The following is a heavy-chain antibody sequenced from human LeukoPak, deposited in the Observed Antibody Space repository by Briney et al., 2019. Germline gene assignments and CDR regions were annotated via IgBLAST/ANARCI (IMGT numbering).Heavy chain of an antibody. V-gene: IGHV4-39*01. CDR1: GVSISSSSYY. CDR2: IYYSGST. Sequence: SETLSLTCTVSGVSISSSSYYWGWIRQPPGKGLEWIGSIYYSGSTYYNPSLKSRVTISVDTSKNQFSLKLSSVTAADTAVYYCASRYCSGGSCPFDYWGQGTLVTVSS. J-gene: IGHJ4*02. CDR3: ASRYCSGGSCPFDY. D-gene: IGHD2-15*01.